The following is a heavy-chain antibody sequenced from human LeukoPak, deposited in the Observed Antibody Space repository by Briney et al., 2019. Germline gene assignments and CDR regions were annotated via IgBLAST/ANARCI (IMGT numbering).Heavy chain of an antibody. V-gene: IGHV5-51*01. D-gene: IGHD3-9*01. CDR2: IYPGDSDT. Sequence: GESLRISCKGSGYSFTRHWIGWVRQMPGKGLEWMGIIYPGDSDTRYSPSFQGQVTISADKSISTAYLQWSSLKASDTAMYFCARRKDYDILTGSSQYYFDYWGQGTLVTVPS. CDR3: ARRKDYDILTGSSQYYFDY. CDR1: GYSFTRHW. J-gene: IGHJ4*02.